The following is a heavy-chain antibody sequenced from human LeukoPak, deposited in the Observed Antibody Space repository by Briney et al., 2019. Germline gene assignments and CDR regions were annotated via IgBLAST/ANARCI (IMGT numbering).Heavy chain of an antibody. J-gene: IGHJ6*03. Sequence: SETLSLTCTVSGGSISSYYWSWIRQPPGKGLEWIGYIYYSGSTNYKPSLKSRVTISVDTSKNQFSLKLSSVTAADTAVYYCARASPDSSSWAYYYYYYMDVWGKGTTVTVSS. V-gene: IGHV4-59*01. D-gene: IGHD6-13*01. CDR3: ARASPDSSSWAYYYYYYMDV. CDR2: IYYSGST. CDR1: GGSISSYY.